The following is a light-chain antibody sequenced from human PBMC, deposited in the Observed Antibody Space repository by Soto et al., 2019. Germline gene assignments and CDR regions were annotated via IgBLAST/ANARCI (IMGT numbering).Light chain of an antibody. Sequence: ELVIPHSPATLSITPGERAALSCRASQYVSTNLAWYQQKPGQPPRLLVYGASTRATGVPPRFSGSGSGTDFTLTIIGLQYEDVVIYYCQQYNTWQTFGQGSKVDI. CDR2: GAS. CDR1: QYVSTN. CDR3: QQYNTWQT. V-gene: IGKV3-15*01. J-gene: IGKJ1*01.